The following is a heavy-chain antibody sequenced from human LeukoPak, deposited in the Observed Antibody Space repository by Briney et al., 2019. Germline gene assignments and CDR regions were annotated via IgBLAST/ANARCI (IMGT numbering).Heavy chain of an antibody. Sequence: SETLSLTCAVYGGSFSGYYWSWIRQPPGKGLEWIGGINHSGSTNYNPSLKSRVTISVDTSKNQFPLKLSSVTAADTAVYYCARGGGRRSGWLTWGQGTLVTVSS. CDR3: ARGGGRRSGWLT. D-gene: IGHD6-19*01. J-gene: IGHJ5*02. CDR2: INHSGST. CDR1: GGSFSGYY. V-gene: IGHV4-34*01.